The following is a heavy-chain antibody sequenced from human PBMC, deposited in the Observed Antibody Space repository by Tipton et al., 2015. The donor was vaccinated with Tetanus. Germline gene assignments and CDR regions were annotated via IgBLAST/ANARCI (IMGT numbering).Heavy chain of an antibody. CDR3: ARVANRSRRRGYAP. J-gene: IGHJ3*01. CDR1: GDSISSSY. CDR2: IYIPESA. Sequence: TLSLTCTVSGDSISSSYWSRIRQPPGKGLEWIGYIYIPESAKNYNPSLQSRVTISIDTPKSQVSMKLTAVTAADTAVYYCARVANRSRRRGYAPWGQGKMVIVSS. V-gene: IGHV4-4*08. D-gene: IGHD2-8*01.